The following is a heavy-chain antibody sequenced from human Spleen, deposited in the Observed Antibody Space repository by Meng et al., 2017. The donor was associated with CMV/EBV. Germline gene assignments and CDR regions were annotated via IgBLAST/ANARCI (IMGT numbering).Heavy chain of an antibody. Sequence: GESLKISCAASGFTFSSYSMNWVRQAPGKGLEWVSSISSSSSYIYYVDSVKGRFTISRDNAKNSLYVQMNSLRAEDTALYYCARDTDSGSYWQPGAPRYFDYWGQGTLVTVSS. J-gene: IGHJ4*02. D-gene: IGHD1-26*01. CDR2: ISSSSSYI. CDR1: GFTFSSYS. V-gene: IGHV3-21*04. CDR3: ARDTDSGSYWQPGAPRYFDY.